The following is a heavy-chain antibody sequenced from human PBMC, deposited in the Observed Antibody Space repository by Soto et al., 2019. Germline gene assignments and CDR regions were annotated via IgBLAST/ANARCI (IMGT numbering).Heavy chain of an antibody. CDR2: ISYDGSNK. CDR3: ARDVVPALNYYYGMDV. Sequence: PGGSLRLSCAASGFTFSSYAMHWVRQAPGKGLEWVAVISYDGSNKYYADSVKGRFTISRDNSKNTLYLQMNSLRAEDTAVYYCARDVVPALNYYYGMDVWGQGTTVTVS. CDR1: GFTFSSYA. J-gene: IGHJ6*02. V-gene: IGHV3-30-3*01. D-gene: IGHD2-15*01.